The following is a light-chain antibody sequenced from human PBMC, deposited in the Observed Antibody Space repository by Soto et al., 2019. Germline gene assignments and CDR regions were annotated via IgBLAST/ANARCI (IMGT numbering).Light chain of an antibody. Sequence: QSVLTQPPSASGTPGQRVTISCSGSSSNIGSNNVNWYQQLPGTAPKLLIHANNQRPSGVPDRFSGSKSGTSASLAISWLQSEEADYYCAAWDDSLNGYVFGTGTKVTVL. J-gene: IGLJ1*01. CDR3: AAWDDSLNGYV. V-gene: IGLV1-44*01. CDR2: ANN. CDR1: SSNIGSNN.